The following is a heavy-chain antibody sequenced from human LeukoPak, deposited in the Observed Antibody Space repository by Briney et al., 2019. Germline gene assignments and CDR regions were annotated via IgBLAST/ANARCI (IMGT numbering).Heavy chain of an antibody. CDR2: IYTSGST. Sequence: PSQTLSLTCTVSGGSISSGSYYWGWIRQPAGKGLEWIGRIYTSGSTNYNPSLKSRVTISVDTSKNQFSLKLSSVTAADTAVYYCARAVGGYDYVWGSYRYSFDYWGQGTLVTVSS. V-gene: IGHV4-61*02. CDR3: ARAVGGYDYVWGSYRYSFDY. J-gene: IGHJ4*02. CDR1: GGSISSGSYY. D-gene: IGHD3-16*02.